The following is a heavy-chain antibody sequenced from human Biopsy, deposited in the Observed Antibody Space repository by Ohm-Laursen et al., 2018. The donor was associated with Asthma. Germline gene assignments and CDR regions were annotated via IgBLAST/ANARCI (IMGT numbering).Heavy chain of an antibody. V-gene: IGHV3-30*02. D-gene: IGHD5-18*01. CDR2: ISMDGNVK. CDR3: AKDKGRNSIDY. J-gene: IGHJ4*02. Sequence: SLRLSCTVSGFTFGSSGMHWVRQAPGKGLEWVAFISMDGNVKNYADSVKGRFTISRDNSKTTVYLQMDSLRAEDTAVYFGAKDKGRNSIDYWGQGTLVTVSS. CDR1: GFTFGSSG.